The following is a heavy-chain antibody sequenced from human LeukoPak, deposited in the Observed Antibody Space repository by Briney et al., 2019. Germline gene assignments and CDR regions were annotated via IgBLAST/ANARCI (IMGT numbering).Heavy chain of an antibody. Sequence: GGSLRLSCAASGFTFSSYAMHWVRQAPGKGLEWVAVISYDGSNKYYADSVKGRFTISRDNSKNTLYLQMNSLRAEDTAVYYCARAPSWSYYSFDLWGRGTLVTVSS. J-gene: IGHJ2*01. D-gene: IGHD1-26*01. V-gene: IGHV3-30*04. CDR2: ISYDGSNK. CDR1: GFTFSSYA. CDR3: ARAPSWSYYSFDL.